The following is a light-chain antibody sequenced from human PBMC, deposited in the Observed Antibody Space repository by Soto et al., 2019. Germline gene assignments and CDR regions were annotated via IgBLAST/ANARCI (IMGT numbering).Light chain of an antibody. CDR3: GSYTSGSSYV. CDR2: EGS. CDR1: SSDVGLYNY. J-gene: IGLJ1*01. Sequence: QSVLSQPASVSGSPGHSITISCTGTSSDVGLYNYVSWYQQHPGKAPKLIIYEGSKRPSGVSNRFSGSKSGNTASLSVSGLQAEEEADYYCGSYTSGSSYVFGTGTNVTVL. V-gene: IGLV2-14*01.